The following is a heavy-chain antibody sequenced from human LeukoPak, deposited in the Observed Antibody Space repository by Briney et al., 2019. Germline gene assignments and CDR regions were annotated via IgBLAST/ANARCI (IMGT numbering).Heavy chain of an antibody. V-gene: IGHV3-21*01. CDR1: GFTFSSYS. CDR3: ARGRFVGIAAAGPPYFDY. D-gene: IGHD6-13*01. CDR2: ISSSSSYI. J-gene: IGHJ4*02. Sequence: PGGSLRRSCAASGFTFSSYSLNWVRQAPGKGLEWVSSISSSSSYIYYADSVKGRFTISRDNAKNSLYLQMNSLRAEDTAVYYCARGRFVGIAAAGPPYFDYWGQGTLVTVSS.